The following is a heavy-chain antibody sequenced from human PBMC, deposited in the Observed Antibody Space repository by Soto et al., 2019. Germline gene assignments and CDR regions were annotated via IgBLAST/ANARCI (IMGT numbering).Heavy chain of an antibody. CDR3: ARYYCSGGSCNYYGMDV. CDR2: ISAYNGNT. D-gene: IGHD2-15*01. J-gene: IGHJ6*02. V-gene: IGHV1-18*01. Sequence: ASVKVSCKASGYTFPSYGISWVRQAPGQGLEWMGWISAYNGNTNYAQKLQGRVTMTTDTSTSTAYMELRSLRSDDTAVYYCARYYCSGGSCNYYGMDVWGQGTTVTVSS. CDR1: GYTFPSYG.